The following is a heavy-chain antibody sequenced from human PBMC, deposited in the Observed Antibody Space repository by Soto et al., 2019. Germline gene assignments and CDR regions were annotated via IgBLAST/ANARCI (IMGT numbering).Heavy chain of an antibody. CDR1: GFTFSNAW. CDR3: KTSSSGSYPGY. V-gene: IGHV3-15*01. J-gene: IGHJ4*02. Sequence: PGGSLRLSCAASGFTFSNAWMSWVRQAPGKGLEWVGRIKSKTDGGTTDYAAPVKGRFTISRDDSKNTLYLQMNSLKTEDTAVYYCKTSSSGSYPGYWGQGTLVTVSS. D-gene: IGHD3-10*01. CDR2: IKSKTDGGTT.